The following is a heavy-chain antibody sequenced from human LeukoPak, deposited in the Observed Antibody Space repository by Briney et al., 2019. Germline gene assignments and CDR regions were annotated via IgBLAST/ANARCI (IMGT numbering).Heavy chain of an antibody. CDR3: ARHYDSSAYWHYFDY. J-gene: IGHJ4*02. D-gene: IGHD3-22*01. CDR1: GDSINNYY. V-gene: IGHV4-59*08. Sequence: SETLSLTCTVSGDSINNYYWSWIRQPPGKGLEWVGCVFYSGSANYSPSLKSRVTISVDTSKNQFSLNVNSVTAADTAVYFCARHYDSSAYWHYFDYWGQGSLVTVSS. CDR2: VFYSGSA.